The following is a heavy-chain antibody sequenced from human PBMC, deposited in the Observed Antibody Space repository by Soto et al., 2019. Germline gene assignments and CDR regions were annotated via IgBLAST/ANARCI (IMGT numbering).Heavy chain of an antibody. CDR3: AGLGSHYYFYGMDV. J-gene: IGHJ6*02. V-gene: IGHV4-34*01. CDR2: INHSGST. CDR1: GGSFSGYY. Sequence: QVQLQQWGAGLLKPSETLSLTCAVYGGSFSGYYWSWIRQPPGKGLEWIGEINHSGSTNYNPSLKSRVTISVDTSQNRFSRKVSCVIAADAAVYYCAGLGSHYYFYGMDVWGQGTTVTVSS.